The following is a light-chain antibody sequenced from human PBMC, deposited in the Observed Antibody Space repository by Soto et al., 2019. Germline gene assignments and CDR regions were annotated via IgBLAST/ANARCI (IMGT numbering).Light chain of an antibody. CDR2: GAS. CDR1: QSVSSN. V-gene: IGKV3-15*01. J-gene: IGKJ1*01. CDR3: QQYNNWPPWT. Sequence: EIVMTQSPATLSVSPGERATLSCRASQSVSSNLAWYQQKPGQAPRLLIYGASIRATGIPARFSGSASGTEFTLSISSLQSEYFSVYNCQQYNNWPPWTFGQGTKVAIK.